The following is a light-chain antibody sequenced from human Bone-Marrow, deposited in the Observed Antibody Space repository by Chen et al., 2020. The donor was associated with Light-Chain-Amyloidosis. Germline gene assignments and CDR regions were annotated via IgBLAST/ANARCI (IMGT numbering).Light chain of an antibody. CDR1: SRDIGTFNY. Sequence: QSALTQPPSVSGSPGQSIPISCTGTSRDIGTFNYVSWYQQHPGKAPQLIIFEVSNRPSGVSDRFSGSKSGNTASLTISGLQPGDEADFYCSSYTSTTTDVIFGGGTKLTVL. CDR3: SSYTSTTTDVI. J-gene: IGLJ2*01. CDR2: EVS. V-gene: IGLV2-14*01.